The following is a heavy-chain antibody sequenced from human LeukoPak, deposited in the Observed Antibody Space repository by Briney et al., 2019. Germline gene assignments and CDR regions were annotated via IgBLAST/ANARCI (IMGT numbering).Heavy chain of an antibody. CDR3: ARMGVAAGSNWLDP. Sequence: SETLSLTCTVSGGSILSGNWWNWVRQPPGKGLEWIGEIYHSGSTNYNPSLKSRVTISVDKSKSQFSLRLLSVTAADTAAYYCARMGVAAGSNWLDPWGQGTLVTVSS. J-gene: IGHJ5*02. D-gene: IGHD6-13*01. CDR1: GGSILSGNW. V-gene: IGHV4-4*02. CDR2: IYHSGST.